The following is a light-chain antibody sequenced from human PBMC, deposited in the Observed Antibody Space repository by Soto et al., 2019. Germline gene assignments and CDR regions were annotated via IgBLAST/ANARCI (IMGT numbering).Light chain of an antibody. Sequence: HSALTQPRSVSGSPGQSVTISCTGTSSDVGGYNYVSWYQQHPGKAPKLMIYDVSKRPSGVPDRFSGSKSGNTASLTISGLQAEDEADYYCCSYAGSYTFSYVFGTGTKLTVL. CDR3: CSYAGSYTFSYV. V-gene: IGLV2-11*01. CDR2: DVS. CDR1: SSDVGGYNY. J-gene: IGLJ1*01.